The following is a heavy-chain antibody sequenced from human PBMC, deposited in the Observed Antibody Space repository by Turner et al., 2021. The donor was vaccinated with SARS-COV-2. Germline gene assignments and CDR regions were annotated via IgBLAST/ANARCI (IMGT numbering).Heavy chain of an antibody. CDR2: FGPEDGET. V-gene: IGHV1-24*01. J-gene: IGHJ4*02. D-gene: IGHD2-21*02. CDR3: ATGYAYCGGDCSIHY. Sequence: QVQLVQSGAEVKKPGASVKVSCKVSGYTLIELTMHWVRQAPGKGLAWMGGFGPEDGETISAQKFQGRVTMTEDTSTDTAYMELSSLRSEDTAVYYCATGYAYCGGDCSIHYWGQGTLVTVSS. CDR1: GYTLIELT.